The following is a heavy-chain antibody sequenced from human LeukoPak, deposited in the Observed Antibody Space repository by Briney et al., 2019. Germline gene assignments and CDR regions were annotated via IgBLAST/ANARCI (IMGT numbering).Heavy chain of an antibody. Sequence: GASVKVSCKASGGTFSSYVISSVRQAPGQGLEWVGGIILIFGTANYAQKFQGRVTITADESTNTAYMELSSLRSEDTAVYYCARGEVPPHYFDYWGQGTLVTVSS. CDR2: IILIFGTA. CDR3: ARGEVPPHYFDY. CDR1: GGTFSSYV. V-gene: IGHV1-69*01. J-gene: IGHJ4*02.